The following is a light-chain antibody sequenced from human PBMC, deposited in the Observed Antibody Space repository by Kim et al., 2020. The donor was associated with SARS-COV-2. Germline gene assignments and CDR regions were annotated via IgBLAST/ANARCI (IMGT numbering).Light chain of an antibody. CDR1: SSLVGDYNY. Sequence: GQSITISCTGTSSLVGDYNYVSWYQQHPDKAPKHIIYDVSDRPSGVSTHFSGSKSGNTASLTISGLQAADEADYYCTSYTGADTVVFGGGTQLTVL. J-gene: IGLJ2*01. CDR3: TSYTGADTVV. CDR2: DVS. V-gene: IGLV2-14*03.